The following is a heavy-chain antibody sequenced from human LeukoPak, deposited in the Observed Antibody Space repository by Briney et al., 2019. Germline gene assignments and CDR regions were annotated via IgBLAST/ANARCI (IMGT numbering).Heavy chain of an antibody. CDR3: ARGEGGDNHYFDY. Sequence: ASVKVSCKASGYTFTSYGISWVRQAPGPGVEWMGWISAYNGNTNYAQKPQSRVTMTTDTSTSTAYMELRSLRSEDTAVYYCARGEGGDNHYFDYWGQGTLVTVSS. CDR1: GYTFTSYG. CDR2: ISAYNGNT. J-gene: IGHJ4*02. D-gene: IGHD2-21*01. V-gene: IGHV1-18*01.